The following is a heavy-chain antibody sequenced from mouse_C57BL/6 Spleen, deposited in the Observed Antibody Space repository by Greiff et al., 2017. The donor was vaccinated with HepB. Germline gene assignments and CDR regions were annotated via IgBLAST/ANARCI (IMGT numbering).Heavy chain of an antibody. CDR2: INPNNGGT. D-gene: IGHD1-1*01. J-gene: IGHJ2*01. CDR3: ARGIDYYGSSYYFDY. V-gene: IGHV1-18*01. Sequence: EVQLQQSGPELVKPGASVKIPCKASGYTFTDYNMDWVKQSHGKSLEWIGDINPNNGGTIYNQKFKGKATLTVDKSSSTAYMELRSLTSEGTAVYYGARGIDYYGSSYYFDYWGQGTTLTVSS. CDR1: GYTFTDYN.